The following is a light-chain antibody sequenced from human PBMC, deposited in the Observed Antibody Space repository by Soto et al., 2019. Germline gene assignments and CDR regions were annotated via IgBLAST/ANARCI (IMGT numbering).Light chain of an antibody. CDR2: DAS. CDR1: RSVSNY. Sequence: EIVLTQSPATLSLSPGESATLSCRASRSVSNYLAWYQQKPGQAPRLLIYDASSRPTGIPDRFSGSGSGTDFTLTITRLEPEDSAVYFCQQYTGPPTTFGQGTRLEIK. J-gene: IGKJ5*01. V-gene: IGKV3-11*01. CDR3: QQYTGPPTT.